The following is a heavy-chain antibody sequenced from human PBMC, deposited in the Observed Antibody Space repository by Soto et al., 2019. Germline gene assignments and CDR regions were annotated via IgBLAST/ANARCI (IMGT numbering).Heavy chain of an antibody. CDR2: ISATGSDM. Sequence: GGSLRLSCADSGFTFSSYTMNWVRQAPGRGLEWVSSISATGSDMSYADSVKGRFTISRDNTKNSLFLQLNNLRVEDAAVDFWARGHDVVRVPLAIRVAYFDYWGEGAVFTVS. D-gene: IGHD2-8*01. CDR1: GFTFSSYT. CDR3: ARGHDVVRVPLAIRVAYFDY. V-gene: IGHV3-21*01. J-gene: IGHJ4*02.